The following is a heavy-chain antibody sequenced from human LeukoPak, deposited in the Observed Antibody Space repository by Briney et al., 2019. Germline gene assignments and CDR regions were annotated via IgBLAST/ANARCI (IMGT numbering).Heavy chain of an antibody. V-gene: IGHV3-23*01. Sequence: SGGSLRLSCAASGFTFSNAWMSWVRQAPGKGLEWVSAISGSGGSTYYADSVKGRFTISRDNSKNTLYLQMNSLRAEDTAVYYCAVSYGPSEDWGQGTLVTVSS. D-gene: IGHD5-18*01. CDR2: ISGSGGST. J-gene: IGHJ4*02. CDR1: GFTFSNAW. CDR3: AVSYGPSED.